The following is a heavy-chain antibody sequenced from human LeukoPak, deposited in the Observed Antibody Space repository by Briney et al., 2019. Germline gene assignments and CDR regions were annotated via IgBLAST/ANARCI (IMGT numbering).Heavy chain of an antibody. CDR1: GSTFSSYA. J-gene: IGHJ4*02. CDR2: ISYDGSNK. CDR3: ARGDRYGSGSYYIFDY. Sequence: GGSLRLSCAASGSTFSSYAMHWVRQAPGKGLEWVAVISYDGSNKYYADSVKGRFTISRDNSKNTLYLQMNSLRAEDTAVYYCARGDRYGSGSYYIFDYRGQGTLVTVSS. D-gene: IGHD3-10*01. V-gene: IGHV3-30*04.